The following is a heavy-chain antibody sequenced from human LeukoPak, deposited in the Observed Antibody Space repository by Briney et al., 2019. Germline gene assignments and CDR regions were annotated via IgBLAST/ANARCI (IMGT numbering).Heavy chain of an antibody. CDR3: ARDIAAAGTPWFDP. CDR2: INWNGGST. D-gene: IGHD6-13*01. J-gene: IGHJ5*02. CDR1: GFTFDYNG. V-gene: IGHV3-20*01. Sequence: PGGSLRLSCTASGFTFDYNGMSWVRQAPGKGLELVSGINWNGGSTGYADSVKGRFTISRYNAKNSLYLQMNSLRAEDTALYHCARDIAAAGTPWFDPWGQGTLVTVSS.